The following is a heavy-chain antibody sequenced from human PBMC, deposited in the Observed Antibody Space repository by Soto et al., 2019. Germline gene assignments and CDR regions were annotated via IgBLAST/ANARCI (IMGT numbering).Heavy chain of an antibody. CDR3: AKGFLVGTLPGDYYGMDV. Sequence: EVQLVESGGVVVQPGGSLRLSCAASGFTFDDYTMHWVRQAPGKGLEWVSLISWDGGSTYYADSVKGRFTISRDNSKNSLYLQMNSLRTEDTALYYCAKGFLVGTLPGDYYGMDVWGQGTTVTVSS. CDR2: ISWDGGST. CDR1: GFTFDDYT. V-gene: IGHV3-43*01. J-gene: IGHJ6*02. D-gene: IGHD3-3*01.